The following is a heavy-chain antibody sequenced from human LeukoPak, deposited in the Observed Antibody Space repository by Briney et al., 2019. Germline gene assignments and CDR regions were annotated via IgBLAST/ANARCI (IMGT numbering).Heavy chain of an antibody. CDR3: AKEFNRGLPDY. CDR1: GFTFSTYG. V-gene: IGHV3-30*18. D-gene: IGHD2-21*01. Sequence: GGSLRLSCAASGFTFSTYGMHWVRQAPGKGLEWVAVISYDGSNEYYADSVKGRFTISGDNSKNTLYLQMSSLRAEDTAVYYCAKEFNRGLPDYWGQGTLVTVPS. J-gene: IGHJ4*02. CDR2: ISYDGSNE.